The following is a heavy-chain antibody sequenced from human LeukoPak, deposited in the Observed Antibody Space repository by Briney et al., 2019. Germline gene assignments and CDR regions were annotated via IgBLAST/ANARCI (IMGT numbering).Heavy chain of an antibody. CDR1: GFTFSNYW. D-gene: IGHD6-19*01. CDR3: ARGARGWYGIDY. V-gene: IGHV3-7*01. Sequence: PGGSLRLSCAASGFTFSNYWMTWVRQAPGKGLEWVANIKEDGSEKNYVDSVKGRFTISRDNAKNSLYLQMNSLRAEDTAVYYCARGARGWYGIDYWGQGTLVTVSS. J-gene: IGHJ4*02. CDR2: IKEDGSEK.